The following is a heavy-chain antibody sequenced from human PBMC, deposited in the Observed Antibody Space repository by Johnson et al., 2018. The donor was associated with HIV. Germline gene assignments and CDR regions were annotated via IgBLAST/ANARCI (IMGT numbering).Heavy chain of an antibody. V-gene: IGHV3-9*01. CDR1: GFSFDDSA. CDR2: ISWNSGSI. CDR3: ASEAFDI. Sequence: VQLVESGGGLVQPGGSLRLSCAASGFSFDDSAMHWVRQAPGKGLEWVSGISWNSGSIGYVDSVKGQCTISRDNAKNSLYLQMKRLRAEDKAVYYCASEAFDIWGQGTMVTVSS. J-gene: IGHJ3*02.